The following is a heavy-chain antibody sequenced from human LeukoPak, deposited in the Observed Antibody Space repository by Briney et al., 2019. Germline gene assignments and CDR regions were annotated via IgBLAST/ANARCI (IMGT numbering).Heavy chain of an antibody. J-gene: IGHJ3*02. CDR3: VTTYSFDSSGYLNAFDI. CDR1: GHSINSAYY. CDR2: LYHSGST. D-gene: IGHD3-22*01. Sequence: SETLSLTCTVSGHSINSAYYWGWIRQPPGKGLEWIGCLYHSGSTYSSPSLKSRVTISLDTSKNQFSLRLTSVTAADTAMYYCVTTYSFDSSGYLNAFDIWGQGTMVTVSS. V-gene: IGHV4-38-2*02.